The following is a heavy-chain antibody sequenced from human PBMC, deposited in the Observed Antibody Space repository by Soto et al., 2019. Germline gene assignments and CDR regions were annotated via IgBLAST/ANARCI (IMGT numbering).Heavy chain of an antibody. CDR2: IYYSGST. J-gene: IGHJ4*02. V-gene: IGHV4-59*08. Sequence: SETLSLTCTVSGGSISSYYWSWIRQPPGKGLEWIGYIYYSGSTNYNPSLKSRVTISVDTSKNQFSLKLSSVTAADTAVYYCSSGDSDYWGQGTLVTVSS. D-gene: IGHD4-17*01. CDR3: SSGDSDY. CDR1: GGSISSYY.